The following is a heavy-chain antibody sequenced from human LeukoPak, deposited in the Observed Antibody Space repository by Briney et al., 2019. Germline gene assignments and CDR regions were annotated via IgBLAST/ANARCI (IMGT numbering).Heavy chain of an antibody. D-gene: IGHD2-21*02. CDR3: ARDQSETEGYFDY. V-gene: IGHV1-2*02. CDR2: ISPSSGDT. J-gene: IGHJ4*02. Sequence: ASVKDSCKASGYTFNGYYMHGVRQAPGQGLEWMGWISPSSGDTHYTQKFQGRVTMTRDTSTTTAYMEMSRLRSDDTAVYYCARDQSETEGYFDYWGQGTLVTVSS. CDR1: GYTFNGYY.